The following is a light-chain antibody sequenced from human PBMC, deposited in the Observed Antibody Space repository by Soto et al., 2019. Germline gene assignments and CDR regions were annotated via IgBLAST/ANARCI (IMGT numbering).Light chain of an antibody. CDR1: QAIYNY. J-gene: IGKJ4*01. Sequence: DIQMTQSPSSLSASVGDRVTITFRASQAIYNYLAWYQQKPGKVPTLLISAASTLQSGVLSRCSGTGSGTDFTLTISSQQPEDVATYYCQKFSADPTLGGGTKVEI. CDR3: QKFSADPT. V-gene: IGKV1-27*01. CDR2: AAS.